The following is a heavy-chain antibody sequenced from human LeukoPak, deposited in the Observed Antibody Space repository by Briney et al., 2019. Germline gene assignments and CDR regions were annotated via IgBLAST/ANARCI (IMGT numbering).Heavy chain of an antibody. V-gene: IGHV3-13*05. CDR1: GFTFSSYD. CDR3: AGQARPGSAEGALDI. D-gene: IGHD2-2*01. Sequence: GGSLRLSCTASGFTFSSYDMHWVRQDKGKGLEWVSAISTAGDPYYVGSVKGRFTISRENAKNSFYLQMNSLRAGDTAVYYCAGQARPGSAEGALDIWGQGTMVTVSS. CDR2: ISTAGDP. J-gene: IGHJ3*02.